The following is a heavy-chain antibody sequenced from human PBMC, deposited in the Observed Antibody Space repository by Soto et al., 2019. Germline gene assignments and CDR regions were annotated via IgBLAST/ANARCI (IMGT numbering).Heavy chain of an antibody. D-gene: IGHD1-26*01. CDR3: ARDRATFDY. Sequence: PGGSLRLSCAASGFTFTRDAMSWVRLTPGKGLEWVSAISGSGSNTFYADSVRGRFTISRDNSKNTVFLQMNNLRAEDTAVYFCARDRATFDYWGQGTRVTVSS. J-gene: IGHJ4*02. CDR1: GFTFTRDA. V-gene: IGHV3-23*01. CDR2: ISGSGSNT.